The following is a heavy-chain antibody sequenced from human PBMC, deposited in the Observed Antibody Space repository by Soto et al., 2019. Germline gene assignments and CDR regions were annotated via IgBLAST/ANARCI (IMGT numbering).Heavy chain of an antibody. CDR3: ARGLLGCSGGSCYSSLAFDI. J-gene: IGHJ3*02. D-gene: IGHD2-15*01. CDR2: IYYSGST. V-gene: IGHV4-59*01. Sequence: SETLSLTCAVYGGSFSGYYWGWIRQPPGKGLEWIGYIYYSGSTNYNPSLKSRVTISVDTSKNQFSLKLSSVTAADTAVYYCARGLLGCSGGSCYSSLAFDIWGQGTMVTVSS. CDR1: GGSFSGYY.